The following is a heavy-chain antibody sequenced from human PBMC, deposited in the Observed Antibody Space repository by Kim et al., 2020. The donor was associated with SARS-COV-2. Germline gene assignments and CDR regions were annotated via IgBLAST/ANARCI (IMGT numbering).Heavy chain of an antibody. V-gene: IGHV3-33*01. J-gene: IGHJ3*02. CDR3: ARGGGDYGDYGSAFDI. CDR1: GFTFSSYG. D-gene: IGHD4-17*01. Sequence: GGSLRLSCAASGFTFSSYGMHWVRQAPGKGLEWVAVIWYDGSNKYYADSVKGRFTISRDNSKNTLYLQMNSLRAEDTAVYYCARGGGDYGDYGSAFDIWGQGTMVTVSS. CDR2: IWYDGSNK.